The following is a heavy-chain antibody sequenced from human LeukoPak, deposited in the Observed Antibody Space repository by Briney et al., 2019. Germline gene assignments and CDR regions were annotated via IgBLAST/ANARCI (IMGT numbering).Heavy chain of an antibody. CDR2: INHGGST. D-gene: IGHD6-13*01. J-gene: IGHJ6*03. V-gene: IGHV4-34*01. CDR3: ARVRGSSSWRYYMDV. CDR1: GGSFSGYY. Sequence: SETLSLTCAVYGGSFSGYYWSWIRQPPGKGLEWIGEINHGGSTNYNPSLKSRVTISVDTSKNQFSLKLSSVTAADTAVYYCARVRGSSSWRYYMDVWGKGTTVTVSS.